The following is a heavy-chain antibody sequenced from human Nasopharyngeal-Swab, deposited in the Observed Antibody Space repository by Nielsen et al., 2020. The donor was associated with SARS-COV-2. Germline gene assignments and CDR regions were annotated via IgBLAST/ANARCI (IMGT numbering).Heavy chain of an antibody. D-gene: IGHD4-17*01. Sequence: GSLRLSCSVSGGSISNYHWNWIRRPPGKGLEWIGYIYYSGSTNYNPSLKSRVTISVDTSKNQFSLKLSSVTAADTAVYYCARRGEGYGDYLDYWGQGTLVTVSS. J-gene: IGHJ4*02. CDR1: GGSISNYH. CDR3: ARRGEGYGDYLDY. CDR2: IYYSGST. V-gene: IGHV4-59*08.